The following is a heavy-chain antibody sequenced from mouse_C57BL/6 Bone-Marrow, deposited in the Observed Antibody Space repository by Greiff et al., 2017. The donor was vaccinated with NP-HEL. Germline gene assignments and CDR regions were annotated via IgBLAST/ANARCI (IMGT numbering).Heavy chain of an antibody. CDR2: IDPSDSET. V-gene: IGHV1-52*01. CDR1: GYTFTSYW. D-gene: IGHD3-2*02. J-gene: IGHJ2*01. Sequence: QVQLQQPGAELVRPGSSVKLSCKASGYTFTSYWMHWVKQRPIQGLEWIGNIDPSDSETHYNQKFKDKATLTVDKSSSTAYMQLSSLTSEDSAVYYCARKGAQAFLDYWGQGTTLTVSS. CDR3: ARKGAQAFLDY.